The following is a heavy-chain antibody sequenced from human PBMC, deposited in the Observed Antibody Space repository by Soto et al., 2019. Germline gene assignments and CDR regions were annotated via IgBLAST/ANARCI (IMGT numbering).Heavy chain of an antibody. CDR2: ISDSGGTT. V-gene: IGHV3-23*01. D-gene: IGHD3-3*01. CDR3: AKTWSGAHFDY. Sequence: GGSLRLSCAASGFTFSSYAMSWVRQAPGKGLEWVSGISDSGGTTYYADSVKGRFTISRDNSKNTLYLQVDSLRAEDTAIYYCAKTWSGAHFDYWGQGTLVTVSS. CDR1: GFTFSSYA. J-gene: IGHJ4*02.